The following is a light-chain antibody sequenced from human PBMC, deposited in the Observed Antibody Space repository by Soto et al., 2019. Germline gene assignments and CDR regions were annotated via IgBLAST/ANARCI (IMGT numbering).Light chain of an antibody. CDR3: QQYNDWPRT. CDR2: GAS. J-gene: IGKJ1*01. CDR1: QSVGYH. Sequence: EIVMTQSPATLSLSPGERATLSCRASQSVGYHLAWYQQKPGQAPRLLIYGASTRATDIPVRFSGSGSGTEFTLTISSLQSEDFAVYYCQQYNDWPRTFGQGTKVDI. V-gene: IGKV3-15*01.